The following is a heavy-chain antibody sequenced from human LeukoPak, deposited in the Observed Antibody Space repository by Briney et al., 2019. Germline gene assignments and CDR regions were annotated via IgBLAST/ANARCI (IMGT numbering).Heavy chain of an antibody. D-gene: IGHD3-22*01. CDR3: ATYDSTGYYFCPFDY. CDR2: IYYSGTT. J-gene: IGHJ4*02. Sequence: WVRQPPGKGLEWIGSIYYSGTTYYNPSLKSRVTISVDSSKNQFSPKLSSVTAADTAVYYCATYDSTGYYFCPFDYWGQGTLVTVSS. V-gene: IGHV4-39*01.